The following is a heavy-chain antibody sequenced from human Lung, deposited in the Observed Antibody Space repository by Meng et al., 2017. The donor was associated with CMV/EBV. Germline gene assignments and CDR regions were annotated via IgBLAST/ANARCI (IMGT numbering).Heavy chain of an antibody. D-gene: IGHD3-22*01. CDR3: ARVYYDSTNYYFSFGY. CDR2: ISYDGDKK. V-gene: IGHV3-30*04. Sequence: YSFGNYAMHWVRQAPGKGLEWVAVISYDGDKKFYTDSVKGRFTISRDNSKNTLILQMNRLRTEDTAVYYCARVYYDSTNYYFSFGYWGQGTLVTVSS. CDR1: YSFGNYA. J-gene: IGHJ4*02.